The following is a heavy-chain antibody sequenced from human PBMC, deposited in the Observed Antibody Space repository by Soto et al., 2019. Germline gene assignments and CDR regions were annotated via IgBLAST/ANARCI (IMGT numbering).Heavy chain of an antibody. V-gene: IGHV3-48*03. D-gene: IGHD1-1*01. CDR3: ARTLKNQLPPYYYAMDV. J-gene: IGHJ6*02. Sequence: EEQLVESGGGLVHPGGSLRLPCSASGFTFSRYEINWVRQGPGRGLEWISYISPSDSAAYYADSVKGRFTISRDNAQNTLILQMNSLRAEDTAVYYCARTLKNQLPPYYYAMDVWGQGTTVTVSS. CDR1: GFTFSRYE. CDR2: ISPSDSAA.